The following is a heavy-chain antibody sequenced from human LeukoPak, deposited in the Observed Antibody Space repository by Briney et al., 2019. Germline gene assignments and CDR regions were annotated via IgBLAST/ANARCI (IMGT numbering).Heavy chain of an antibody. D-gene: IGHD6-13*01. J-gene: IGHJ3*02. CDR2: IYYSGST. CDR1: GGSISSSSYY. Sequence: SETLSRTCTVSGGSISSSSYYWGWIRQPPGKGLEWIGSIYYSGSTYYNPSLKSRVTISVDTSKNQFSLKLSSVTAADTAVYYCARDGSDAFDIWGQGTMVTVSS. V-gene: IGHV4-39*07. CDR3: ARDGSDAFDI.